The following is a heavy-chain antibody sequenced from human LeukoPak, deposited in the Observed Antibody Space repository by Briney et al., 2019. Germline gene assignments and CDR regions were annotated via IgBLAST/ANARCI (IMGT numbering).Heavy chain of an antibody. Sequence: PSETLSLTCAVYGESFTGYYWSWIRQPPGKGLEWIGEINHSGSTNYSPSLKSRVTISVDTSKNQFSLKPSSVTAADTAVYYCARSQWLVALDYWGQGTLVTVSS. J-gene: IGHJ4*02. D-gene: IGHD6-19*01. CDR3: ARSQWLVALDY. V-gene: IGHV4-34*01. CDR1: GESFTGYY. CDR2: INHSGST.